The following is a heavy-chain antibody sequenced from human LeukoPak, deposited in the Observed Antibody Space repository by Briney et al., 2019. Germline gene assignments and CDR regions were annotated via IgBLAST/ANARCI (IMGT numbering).Heavy chain of an antibody. D-gene: IGHD3-10*01. CDR2: INHSGST. CDR1: GGSFSGYY. Sequence: SETLSLTCAVYGGSFSGYYWSWIRQPPGKGLEWIGGINHSGSTNYNPSLKSRVTISVDTSKKQFSLKLSSVTAADTAVYYCARGGVRGVIIGWFDPWGQGTLVTVSS. J-gene: IGHJ5*02. V-gene: IGHV4-34*01. CDR3: ARGGVRGVIIGWFDP.